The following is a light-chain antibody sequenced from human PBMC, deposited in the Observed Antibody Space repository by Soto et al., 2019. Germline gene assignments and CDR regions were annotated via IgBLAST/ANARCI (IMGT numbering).Light chain of an antibody. CDR3: GTWYNSVNWV. CDR2: DNN. Sequence: QSVLTQPPSVSAAPGQKVTISCSGSNSNIGRTYVSWYQQLPGTAPKLLIYDNNKRPSGIPDRFSGSKSGTSATLGISGLQTGDEADYYCGTWYNSVNWVFGGGTKLTVL. V-gene: IGLV1-51*01. CDR1: NSNIGRTY. J-gene: IGLJ3*02.